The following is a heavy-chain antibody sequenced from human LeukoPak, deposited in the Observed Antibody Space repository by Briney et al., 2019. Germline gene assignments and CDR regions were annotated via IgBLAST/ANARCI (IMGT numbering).Heavy chain of an antibody. V-gene: IGHV3-74*01. CDR2: ISTDGYTT. CDR1: GFPCSSYA. Sequence: GGSLRLSCAASGFPCSSYAMSWVRQAPRKGLVWVSRISTDGYTTDYADFVQGRFTASRDNTKNTWSLEMNSLRAEDTAVYYCVVGGSPGYWGQGTLVTVSS. CDR3: VVGGSPGY. J-gene: IGHJ4*02. D-gene: IGHD2-15*01.